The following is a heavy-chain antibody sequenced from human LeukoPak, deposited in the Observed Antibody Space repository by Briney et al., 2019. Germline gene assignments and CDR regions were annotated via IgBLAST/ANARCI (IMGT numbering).Heavy chain of an antibody. CDR3: VTGSSGTNLLVYFDS. D-gene: IGHD1-7*01. CDR1: GPTLSHHG. J-gene: IGHJ4*02. Sequence: PGGSLRLSCTTSGPTLSHHGMHWVRQAPGRGLEWVAFIWYDGRNKNYADYVTGRFTLSRDNSKNMVYLQMNSLRVEDTAVYHCVTGSSGTNLLVYFDSWGQGTLVTVSS. V-gene: IGHV3-30*02. CDR2: IWYDGRNK.